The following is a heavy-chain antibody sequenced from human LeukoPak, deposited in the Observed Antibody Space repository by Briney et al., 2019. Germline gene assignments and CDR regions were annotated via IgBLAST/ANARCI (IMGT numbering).Heavy chain of an antibody. Sequence: GGSLRLSCAASGFTFSSYWMSWVRQAPGKGLEWVANIKQGGSEKYYVDSVKGRSTISRDNAKNSLYLQMNSPRAEDTAVYYCARGFDGDSLFDYWGQGTLVTVSS. CDR1: GFTFSSYW. CDR2: IKQGGSEK. V-gene: IGHV3-7*01. J-gene: IGHJ4*02. CDR3: ARGFDGDSLFDY. D-gene: IGHD4-17*01.